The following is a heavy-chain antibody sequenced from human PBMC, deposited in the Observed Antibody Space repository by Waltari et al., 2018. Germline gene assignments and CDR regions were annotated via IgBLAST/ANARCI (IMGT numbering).Heavy chain of an antibody. Sequence: EVQLVESGGGLVQPGGSLRLSGAASGFTFSSYAMHWVRQATGKGLEWVSAIGTAGDTSYPGSVKGRFIISRENAKNSLYLQMNSLRAEDTAVYYCARDSGGGIDVWGQGTTVTVSS. V-gene: IGHV3-13*01. CDR2: IGTAGDT. J-gene: IGHJ6*02. D-gene: IGHD1-26*01. CDR1: GFTFSSYA. CDR3: ARDSGGGIDV.